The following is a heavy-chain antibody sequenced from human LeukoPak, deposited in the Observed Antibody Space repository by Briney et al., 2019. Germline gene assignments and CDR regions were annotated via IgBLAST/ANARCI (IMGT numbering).Heavy chain of an antibody. D-gene: IGHD4-23*01. Sequence: GGSLRLSCAASGFTFSSYAMSWVRQAPGKGLEWVSAISGSGGSTYYADSVKGRFTISRDNSKNTLYLQMNSLRAEDTAVYYCAKDLGYGGNSPLGYWGQGTLVTVSS. V-gene: IGHV3-23*01. CDR3: AKDLGYGGNSPLGY. CDR1: GFTFSSYA. CDR2: ISGSGGST. J-gene: IGHJ4*02.